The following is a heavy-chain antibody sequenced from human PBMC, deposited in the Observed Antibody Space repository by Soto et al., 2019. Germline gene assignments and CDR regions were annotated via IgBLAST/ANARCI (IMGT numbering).Heavy chain of an antibody. CDR3: ATDSSGYYHYYYYGMDV. Sequence: QVQLVQSGAEVKKPGASVKVSCMASGYTFTSYGISWVRQAPGQGLEWMGWISAYNGNTNYAQKLQGRVTMTTDTSTSTADMERRSLRSDDTAVYYCATDSSGYYHYYYYGMDVWGQGTTVTVSS. CDR1: GYTFTSYG. CDR2: ISAYNGNT. D-gene: IGHD3-22*01. J-gene: IGHJ6*02. V-gene: IGHV1-18*04.